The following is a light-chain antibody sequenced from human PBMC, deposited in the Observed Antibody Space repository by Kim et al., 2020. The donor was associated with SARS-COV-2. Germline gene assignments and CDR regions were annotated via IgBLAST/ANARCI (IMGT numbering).Light chain of an antibody. Sequence: ATEGDRVTITCRASQDIRIFLAWIQQKPGKAPTSLIHGASTLQSGVPSNFSGSGSGTDFALTISSLQPEDFGTYYCQQYTTYPRTFGPGTKVEI. V-gene: IGKV1-16*02. CDR3: QQYTTYPRT. CDR1: QDIRIF. CDR2: GAS. J-gene: IGKJ1*01.